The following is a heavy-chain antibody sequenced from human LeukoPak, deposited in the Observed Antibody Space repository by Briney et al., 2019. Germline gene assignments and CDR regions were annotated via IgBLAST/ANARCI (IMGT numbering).Heavy chain of an antibody. V-gene: IGHV3-23*01. D-gene: IGHD6-19*01. Sequence: PGGSLRLSCAASGFMFSTYGMSWARQAPGKGLEWVSVISGSGGSTYYADSVKGRFTISRDNAKNSLYLQMNSLRAEDTAVYYCARDRVAVAGTGPYYYGMDVWGQGTTVTVSS. CDR1: GFMFSTYG. CDR2: ISGSGGST. CDR3: ARDRVAVAGTGPYYYGMDV. J-gene: IGHJ6*02.